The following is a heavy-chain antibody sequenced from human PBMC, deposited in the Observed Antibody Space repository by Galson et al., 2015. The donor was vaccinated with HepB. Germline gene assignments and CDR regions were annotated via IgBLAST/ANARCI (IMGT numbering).Heavy chain of an antibody. Sequence: SLRLSCAASGFTFSSYSMNWVRQAPGKGLEWVSSISSSSSYIYYADSVKGRFTISRDNAKNSLYLQMNSLRAEDTAVYYCARGATYYDFWSGYYHLDYWGQGTLVTVSS. CDR2: ISSSSSYI. V-gene: IGHV3-21*01. CDR3: ARGATYYDFWSGYYHLDY. J-gene: IGHJ4*02. D-gene: IGHD3-3*01. CDR1: GFTFSSYS.